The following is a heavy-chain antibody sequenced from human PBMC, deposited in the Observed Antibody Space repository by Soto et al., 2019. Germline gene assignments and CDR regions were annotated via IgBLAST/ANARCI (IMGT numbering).Heavy chain of an antibody. D-gene: IGHD3-10*01. CDR1: GFTFKNYP. CDR3: AKGSLIFGEGVYDWFDT. CDR2: ISGSGAER. J-gene: IGHJ5*02. Sequence: EVQLLESGGGLGQPGGSLRLSCATSGFTFKNYPLAWVRQSAGKGLQWVSSISGSGAERSYADSVKGRFTISRGDSQNTMYLQMSSLRVDDTATYFCAKGSLIFGEGVYDWFDTWGQGTLVVVSS. V-gene: IGHV3-23*01.